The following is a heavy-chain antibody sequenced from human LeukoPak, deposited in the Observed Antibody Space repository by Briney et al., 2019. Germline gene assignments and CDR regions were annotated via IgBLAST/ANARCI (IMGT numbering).Heavy chain of an antibody. J-gene: IGHJ4*02. V-gene: IGHV3-23*01. Sequence: GGSLRLSCAASGFTFSSYAMSWVRQAPGKGLEWVPAISGSGGSTYYADSVKGRFTISRDNSKNTLYLQMNSLRAEDTAVYYCAKDLLSVGAAYFDYWGQGTLVTVSS. CDR3: AKDLLSVGAAYFDY. CDR2: ISGSGGST. D-gene: IGHD2-15*01. CDR1: GFTFSSYA.